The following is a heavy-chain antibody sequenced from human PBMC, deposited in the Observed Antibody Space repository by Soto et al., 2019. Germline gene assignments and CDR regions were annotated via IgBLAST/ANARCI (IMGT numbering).Heavy chain of an antibody. CDR3: ARAAVKLGATLFDS. CDR1: GGSLRGHY. Sequence: SETLSLTCAVSGGSLRGHYWSWIRQSPEKGLEWIGEINHSGFTNYNPTLKSRVTISRDASKNQFSLGLSSMTAADSAVYFCARAAVKLGATLFDSWGQGTLVTVSS. V-gene: IGHV4-34*01. D-gene: IGHD1-26*01. CDR2: INHSGFT. J-gene: IGHJ4*02.